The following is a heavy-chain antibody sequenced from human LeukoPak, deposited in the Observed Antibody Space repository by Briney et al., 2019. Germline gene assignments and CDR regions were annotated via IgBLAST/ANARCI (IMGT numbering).Heavy chain of an antibody. D-gene: IGHD5-12*01. V-gene: IGHV4-59*12. CDR3: ARESGYSGYDLRGVAGY. J-gene: IGHJ4*02. CDR2: VYYSGGT. CDR1: GGSIRSDF. Sequence: SETLSLTCTVSGGSIRSDFWSWIRQPPGKGLEWIGYVYYSGGTNYSPSLNSRVTISIDTSKNKFSLKLTSVTAADTAVYYCARESGYSGYDLRGVAGYWGQGTLVTVSS.